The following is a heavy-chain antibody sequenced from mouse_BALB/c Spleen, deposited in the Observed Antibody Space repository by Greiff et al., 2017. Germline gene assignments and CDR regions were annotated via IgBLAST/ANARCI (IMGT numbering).Heavy chain of an antibody. CDR3: ARGLPDY. CDR2: IYPGDGDT. D-gene: IGHD3-1*01. CDR1: GYAFSSSW. J-gene: IGHJ4*01. Sequence: VQLQQSGPELVKPGASVKISCKASGYAFSSSWMNWVKQRPGQGLEWIGRIYPGDGDTNYNGKFKGKATLTADKSSSTAYMQLSSLTSVDSAVYFCARGLPDYWGQGTSVTVSS. V-gene: IGHV1-82*01.